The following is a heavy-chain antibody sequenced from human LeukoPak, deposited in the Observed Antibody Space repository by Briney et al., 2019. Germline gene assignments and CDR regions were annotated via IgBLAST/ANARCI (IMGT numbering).Heavy chain of an antibody. V-gene: IGHV1-18*04. Sequence: ASVKVSCTASGYTFTRYGISWVRQTPGQGLEWMGWISAYNGNTNYAQKLQGRVTMTTDTSTSTAYMELRSLRSDDTAVYYCARLRWFGESRYFDYWGQGTLVTVSS. D-gene: IGHD3-10*01. J-gene: IGHJ4*02. CDR1: GYTFTRYG. CDR2: ISAYNGNT. CDR3: ARLRWFGESRYFDY.